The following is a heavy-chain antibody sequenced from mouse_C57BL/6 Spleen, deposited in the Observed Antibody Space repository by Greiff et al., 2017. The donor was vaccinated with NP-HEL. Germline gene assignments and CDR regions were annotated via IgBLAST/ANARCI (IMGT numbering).Heavy chain of an antibody. D-gene: IGHD1-1*01. CDR1: GYTFTDYY. J-gene: IGHJ2*01. CDR3: ARRSDYYGSSDY. V-gene: IGHV1-19*01. Sequence: DVQLQESGPVLVKPGASVKMSCKASGYTFTDYYMNWVKQSHGKSLEWIGVINPYNGGTSYNQKFKGKATLTVDKSSSTAYMELNSLTSEDSAVYYCARRSDYYGSSDYWGQGTTLTVSS. CDR2: INPYNGGT.